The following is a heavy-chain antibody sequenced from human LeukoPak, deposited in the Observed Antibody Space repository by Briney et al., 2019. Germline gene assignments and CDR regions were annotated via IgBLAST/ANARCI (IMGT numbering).Heavy chain of an antibody. CDR1: GFIFRSHG. D-gene: IGHD3-22*01. CDR3: ANPNYYDSSGYY. V-gene: IGHV3-23*01. CDR2: ISPSGDIT. Sequence: PGGSLRLSCAASGFIFRSHGMNWVRQAPGKGLEWVSGISPSGDITYYADSVKGRFTISRDNSRNTLYLQMNSLRAEDTAVYYCANPNYYDSSGYYWGQGTLVTVSS. J-gene: IGHJ4*02.